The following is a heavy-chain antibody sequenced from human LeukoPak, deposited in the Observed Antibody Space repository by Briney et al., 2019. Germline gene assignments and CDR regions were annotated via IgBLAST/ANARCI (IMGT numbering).Heavy chain of an antibody. CDR3: AREDDCSSTSCYGTGWFEP. V-gene: IGHV1-2*02. J-gene: IGHJ5*02. CDR2: INPNSGGT. CDR1: GYTFTGYY. Sequence: GASVKVSCKASGYTFTGYYMHWVRQAPGQGLEWMGWINPNSGGTNYAQKFQGRVTMTRDTSISTAYMELSRLRSDDTAVYYCAREDDCSSTSCYGTGWFEPWGQGTLVTVSS. D-gene: IGHD2-2*01.